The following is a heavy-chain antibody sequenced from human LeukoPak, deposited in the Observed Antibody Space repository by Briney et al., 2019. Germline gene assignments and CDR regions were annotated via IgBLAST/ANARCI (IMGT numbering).Heavy chain of an antibody. CDR3: AKDLGDSSGYPVYYFDY. D-gene: IGHD3-22*01. CDR2: ISGSGGST. V-gene: IGHV3-23*01. CDR1: GFTFSSYG. J-gene: IGHJ4*02. Sequence: PGGSLRLSCAASGFTFSSYGMSWVRQAPGKGLEWVSAISGSGGSTYYADSVKGRFTISRDNSKNTLYLQMNSLRAEDTAVYYCAKDLGDSSGYPVYYFDYWGQGTLVTVSS.